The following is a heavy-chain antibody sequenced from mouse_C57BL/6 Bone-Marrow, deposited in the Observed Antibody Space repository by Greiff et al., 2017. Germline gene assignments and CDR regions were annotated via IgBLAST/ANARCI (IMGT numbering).Heavy chain of an antibody. D-gene: IGHD1-1*01. Sequence: QVQLKQPGAELVMPGASVKLSCKASGYTFTTYWMHWVKQRPGQGLEWIGEIDPSDSYTNYTQKFKGKSTLTVDKSSSTAYMQLSGLTSEGSAVYYCAMEGSITTVPLWYFDVWGTGTTVTVSS. CDR3: AMEGSITTVPLWYFDV. J-gene: IGHJ1*03. CDR2: IDPSDSYT. V-gene: IGHV1-69*01. CDR1: GYTFTTYW.